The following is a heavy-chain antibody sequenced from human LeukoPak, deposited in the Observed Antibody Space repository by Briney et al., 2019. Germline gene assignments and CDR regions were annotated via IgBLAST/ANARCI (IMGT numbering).Heavy chain of an antibody. Sequence: ASVTVSCKASGYTFSGYYMFWVRQAPGQGLEWMGIINPSRGSTSYAQRFQGRVTMTRDMSTSTVYMELSSLRFEDTAFYYCASGGHIRVYDSNPYYGHYWGQGTLVTVSS. CDR2: INPSRGST. CDR1: GYTFSGYY. V-gene: IGHV1-46*01. CDR3: ASGGHIRVYDSNPYYGHY. D-gene: IGHD3-22*01. J-gene: IGHJ4*02.